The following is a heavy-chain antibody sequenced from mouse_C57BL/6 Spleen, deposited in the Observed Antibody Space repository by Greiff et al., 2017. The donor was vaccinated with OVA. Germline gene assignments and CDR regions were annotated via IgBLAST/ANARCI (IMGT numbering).Heavy chain of an antibody. J-gene: IGHJ4*01. CDR2: IDPNSGGT. CDR3: AECYDDGSRYAMDY. V-gene: IGHV1-72*01. CDR1: GYTFTSYW. D-gene: IGHD2-12*01. Sequence: VQLQQPGAELVKPGASVKLSCKVSGYTFTSYWMHWVKQRPGRGREWIGRIDPNSGGTKYNEKFKSKATLTVDKPSSTAYMQLSSLTSEDSADYYCAECYDDGSRYAMDYWGQGTSVTVSS.